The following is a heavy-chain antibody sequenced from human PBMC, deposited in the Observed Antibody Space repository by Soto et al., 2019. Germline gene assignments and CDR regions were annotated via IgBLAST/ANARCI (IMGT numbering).Heavy chain of an antibody. J-gene: IGHJ4*02. CDR1: GFTFSSYD. D-gene: IGHD1-1*01. CDR2: IGTAGDT. Sequence: GGSLRLSCAASGFTFSSYDMHWVRQATGKGLEWVSAIGTAGDTYYPGSVKGRFTISRENAKNSLYLQMNSLRAGDTAVYYCARGGNVGDFDYWGQGTLVTVSS. CDR3: ARGGNVGDFDY. V-gene: IGHV3-13*01.